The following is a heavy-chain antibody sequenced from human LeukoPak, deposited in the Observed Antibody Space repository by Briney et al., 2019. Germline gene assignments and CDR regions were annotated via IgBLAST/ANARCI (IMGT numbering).Heavy chain of an antibody. CDR2: IYISGST. D-gene: IGHD1-1*01. Sequence: SETLSLTCTVSGGSISSYYWSWIRQPAGKGLEWIGRIYISGSTNYNPSLKSRVTMSVDTSKNQFSLKLSSVTAADTTVYYCARDRGTWNDDGFDYWGQGTLVTVSS. CDR3: ARDRGTWNDDGFDY. J-gene: IGHJ4*02. CDR1: GGSISSYY. V-gene: IGHV4-4*07.